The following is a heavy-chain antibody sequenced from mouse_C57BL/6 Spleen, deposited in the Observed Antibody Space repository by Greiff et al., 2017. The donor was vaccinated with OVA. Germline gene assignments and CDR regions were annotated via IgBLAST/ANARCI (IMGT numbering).Heavy chain of an antibody. Sequence: QVQLQQPGAELVRPGSSVKLSCKASGYTFTSYWMDWVKQRPGQGLEWIGNIYPSDSETHYNQKFKDKATLTVDKSSSTAYMQLSSLTSEDSAVYYCARSDGNYVFDYWGKGTTLTVSS. CDR1: GYTFTSYW. CDR2: IYPSDSET. V-gene: IGHV1-61*01. D-gene: IGHD2-1*01. CDR3: ARSDGNYVFDY. J-gene: IGHJ2*01.